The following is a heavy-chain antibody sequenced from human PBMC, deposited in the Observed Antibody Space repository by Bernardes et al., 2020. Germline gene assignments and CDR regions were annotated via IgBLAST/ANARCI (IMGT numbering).Heavy chain of an antibody. CDR2: INHSGST. V-gene: IGHV4-34*01. J-gene: IGHJ3*02. D-gene: IGHD2-15*01. Sequence: SETLSLTCAVYGGSFSGYYWSWIRKPPGKGLEWIGEINHSGSTNYNPSLKSRVTISVDTSKNQFSLKLSSVTAADTAVYYCARGRAADIVVVVAATLVFDIWGQGTMVTVSS. CDR3: ARGRAADIVVVVAATLVFDI. CDR1: GGSFSGYY.